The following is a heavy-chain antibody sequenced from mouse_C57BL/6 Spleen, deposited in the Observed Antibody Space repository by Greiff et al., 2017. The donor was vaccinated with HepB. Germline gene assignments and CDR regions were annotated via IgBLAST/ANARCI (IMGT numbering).Heavy chain of an antibody. Sequence: VQLQQSGPELVKPGASVKISCKASGYAFSSSWMNWVKQRPGKGLEWIGRIYPGDGDTNYNGKFKGKATLTADKSSSTAYMQLSSLTSEDSAVYVCARTWGLRGGYAMDYWGQGTSVTVSS. CDR3: ARTWGLRGGYAMDY. J-gene: IGHJ4*01. CDR2: IYPGDGDT. D-gene: IGHD2-4*01. V-gene: IGHV1-82*01. CDR1: GYAFSSSW.